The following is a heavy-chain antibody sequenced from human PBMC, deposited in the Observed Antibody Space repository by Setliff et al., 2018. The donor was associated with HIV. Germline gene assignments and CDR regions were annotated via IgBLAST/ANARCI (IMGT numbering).Heavy chain of an antibody. CDR3: ARQGQLGSE. J-gene: IGHJ4*02. V-gene: IGHV4-59*05. CDR1: GGSISSYY. CDR2: TYYSGST. D-gene: IGHD1-1*01. Sequence: PSETLSLTCTVSGGSISSYYWSWIRQPPGKGLESIGSTYYSGSTYYKPSLKSRVTISVDTSKNQFSLKLSSVTAADTAVYYCARQGQLGSEWGQGTLVTVSS.